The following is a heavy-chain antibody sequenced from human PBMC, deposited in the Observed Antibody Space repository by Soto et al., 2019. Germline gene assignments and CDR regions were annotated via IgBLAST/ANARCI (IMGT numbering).Heavy chain of an antibody. V-gene: IGHV3-48*01. CDR1: GFTFSISS. Sequence: PGGSLRLSCAASGFTFSISSMNWVRQAPGKGLEWISYIRSSDGTISYADSVKGRFTVSRDDANNSLFLQMNSLRAEDTAMYFCARDWTYAFDYWGQGTLVTVS. D-gene: IGHD3-3*01. CDR2: IRSSDGTI. CDR3: ARDWTYAFDY. J-gene: IGHJ4*02.